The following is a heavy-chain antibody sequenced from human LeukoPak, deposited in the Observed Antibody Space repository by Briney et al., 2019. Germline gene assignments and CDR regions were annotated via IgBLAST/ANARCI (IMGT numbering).Heavy chain of an antibody. CDR1: GGSISSSSYY. CDR3: ARHDYSNSWFDP. J-gene: IGHJ5*02. CDR2: IYYIGST. D-gene: IGHD4-11*01. Sequence: SETLSLTCTVSGGSISSSSYYWGWIRQPPGKGLEWIGSIYYIGSTYYNPSLKSRVTISVDTSKNQFSLKLSSVTAADAAMFYCARHDYSNSWFDPWGQGTLVTVSS. V-gene: IGHV4-39*01.